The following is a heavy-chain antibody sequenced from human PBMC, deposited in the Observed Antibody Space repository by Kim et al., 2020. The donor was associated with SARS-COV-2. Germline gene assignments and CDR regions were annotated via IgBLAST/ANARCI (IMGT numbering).Heavy chain of an antibody. CDR3: ARPGGGAFDI. V-gene: IGHV1-46*01. CDR2: ST. J-gene: IGHJ3*02. D-gene: IGHD3-10*01. Sequence: STSYAQKFQGSVPMTRDPSTSPVYMELSSLRSEDTAVYYCARPGGGAFDIWGQGTMVTVSS.